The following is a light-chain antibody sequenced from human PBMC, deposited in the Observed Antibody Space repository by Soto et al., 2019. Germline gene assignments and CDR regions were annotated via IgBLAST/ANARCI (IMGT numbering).Light chain of an antibody. CDR1: QDINSY. Sequence: DIQLTQSPSFLSASVGDRVTITCRASQDINSYLAWYQQKPGKTPKLLIFGASTVQSGVPCRFSGSGSGTEFTLTISSLQPEDFETNYCKQLNSYYIFTFGPGTKVDI. CDR3: KQLNSYYIFT. J-gene: IGKJ3*01. CDR2: GAS. V-gene: IGKV1-9*01.